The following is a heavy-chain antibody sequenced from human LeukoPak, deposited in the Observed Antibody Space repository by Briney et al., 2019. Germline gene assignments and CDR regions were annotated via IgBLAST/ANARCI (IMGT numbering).Heavy chain of an antibody. CDR2: IRYDGSNK. D-gene: IGHD3-10*01. Sequence: GGSLRLSCAASGFTFSSYGMNWVRQAPGKGLEWVAVIRYDGSNKYYADSVKGRFTISRDNSKNTLYLQMNSLRAEDTAVYYCAKVSLLWFGEYRGYWGQGTLVTVSS. V-gene: IGHV3-30*02. J-gene: IGHJ4*02. CDR1: GFTFSSYG. CDR3: AKVSLLWFGEYRGY.